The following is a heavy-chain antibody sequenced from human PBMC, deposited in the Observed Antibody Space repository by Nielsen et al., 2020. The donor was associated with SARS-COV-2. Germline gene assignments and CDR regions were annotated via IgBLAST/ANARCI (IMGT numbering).Heavy chain of an antibody. CDR3: ARGQFTGTYGRGAFDV. D-gene: IGHD1-26*01. V-gene: IGHV3-48*04. CDR1: GSSFRTYS. J-gene: IGHJ3*01. Sequence: GESLKISCAASGSSFRTYSMNWVRQAPGKGLEWLSYTSTHESTIYYADSVKGRFTISRDDAKNSLYLQMNSLRAEDTALYYCARGQFTGTYGRGAFDVWGQGTMVTVSS. CDR2: TSTHESTI.